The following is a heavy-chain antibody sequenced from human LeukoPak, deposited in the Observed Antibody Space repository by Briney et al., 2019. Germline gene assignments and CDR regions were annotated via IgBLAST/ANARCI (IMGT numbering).Heavy chain of an antibody. D-gene: IGHD4-11*01. J-gene: IGHJ4*02. V-gene: IGHV3-53*01. CDR3: AKLTTS. Sequence: GGSLRLSCAASGFTVSRNYMTWVRQVPGKGLEWVAVTVGGGDGTYYADSVKGRFTISRDNSNNTLYLQMNSLRAEDTAVYYCAKLTTSWGQGTLVTVSS. CDR1: GFTVSRNY. CDR2: TVGGGDGT.